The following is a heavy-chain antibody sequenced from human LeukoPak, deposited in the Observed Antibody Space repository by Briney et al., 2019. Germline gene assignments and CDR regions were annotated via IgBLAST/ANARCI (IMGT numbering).Heavy chain of an antibody. V-gene: IGHV4-59*08. J-gene: IGHJ5*02. Sequence: SETLSLTCTVSGGSISSYYWSWIRQPPGKGLEWIGYIYHSGSTNYNPSLKSRVTISLDTSKNQFSLKLTSVTAADTAVYYCARRAYGSGSYPFDPWGQGTLVTVSS. CDR2: IYHSGST. D-gene: IGHD3-10*01. CDR3: ARRAYGSGSYPFDP. CDR1: GGSISSYY.